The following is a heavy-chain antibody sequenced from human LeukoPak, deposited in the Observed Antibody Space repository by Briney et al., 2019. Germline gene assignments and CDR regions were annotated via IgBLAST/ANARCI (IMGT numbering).Heavy chain of an antibody. CDR2: IYTSGST. D-gene: IGHD3-10*02. V-gene: IGHV4-4*07. CDR3: ATLYGGGYFDY. CDR1: GGSISSCY. J-gene: IGHJ4*02. Sequence: LETLSLTCTVSGGSISSCYWSWIRQPAGKGLEWIGRIYTSGSTNYNPSLKSRVTISVDKSKNQFSLKLSSVTAADTAVYYCATLYGGGYFDYWGQGTLVTVSS.